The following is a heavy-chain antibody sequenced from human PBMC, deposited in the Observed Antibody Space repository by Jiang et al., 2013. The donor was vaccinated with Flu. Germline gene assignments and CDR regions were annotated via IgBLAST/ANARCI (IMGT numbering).Heavy chain of an antibody. CDR3: ARDLRVGATYYYYYGMDV. D-gene: IGHD1-26*01. Sequence: GAEVKKPGASVKVSCKASGYTFTGYYMHWVRQAPGQGLEWMGWIYPNSGGTNYAQKFQGRVTMTRDTSISTAYMELSRLRSGDTAVYYCARDLRVGATYYYYYGMDVWGQGTTVTVSS. V-gene: IGHV1-2*02. CDR1: GYTFTGYY. J-gene: IGHJ6*02. CDR2: IYPNSGGT.